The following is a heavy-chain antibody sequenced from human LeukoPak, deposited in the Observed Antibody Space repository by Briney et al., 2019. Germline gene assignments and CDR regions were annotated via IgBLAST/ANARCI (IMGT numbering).Heavy chain of an antibody. V-gene: IGHV4-34*01. J-gene: IGHJ4*02. CDR2: INHSGST. CDR3: ARGRVWDPMYYFDH. CDR1: GGSFSGYY. D-gene: IGHD1-26*01. Sequence: SETLSLTCAVYGGSFSGYYWSWIRQPPGKGLEWIGEINHSGSTNYNPSLKSRVTISVDTSKNQFSLKLSSVTAADTAVYYCARGRVWDPMYYFDHWGQGTLVTVSS.